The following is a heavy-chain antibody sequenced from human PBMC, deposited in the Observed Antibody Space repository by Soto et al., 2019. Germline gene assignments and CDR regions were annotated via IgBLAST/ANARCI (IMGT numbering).Heavy chain of an antibody. CDR3: AGNQEMATVLASWDV. CDR2: IIPIFGTA. J-gene: IGHJ6*02. V-gene: IGHV1-69*13. Sequence: SSVKVSCKASGGTFSSYAISWVRQAPGQGREGMGGIIPIFGTANYAQKFQGRVTITADESTGTAYMELSSLRSEDTAVDYCAGNQEMATVLASWDVWGQGTTVTVSS. D-gene: IGHD4-4*01. CDR1: GGTFSSYA.